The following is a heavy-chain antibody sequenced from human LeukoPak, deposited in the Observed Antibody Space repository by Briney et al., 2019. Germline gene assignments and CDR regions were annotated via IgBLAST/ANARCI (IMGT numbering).Heavy chain of an antibody. CDR3: ARESRGRDYFNAHFDY. CDR2: ISYSGST. V-gene: IGHV4-59*01. CDR1: GGSISSYY. D-gene: IGHD2/OR15-2a*01. Sequence: SETLSLTCTVSGGSISSYYWSWIRQSPGKGLEWIGYISYSGSTNYNPSLKSRITISVDTSQNHFSLKVSSVTAADTAVYYCARESRGRDYFNAHFDYWGQGSLVTVSS. J-gene: IGHJ4*02.